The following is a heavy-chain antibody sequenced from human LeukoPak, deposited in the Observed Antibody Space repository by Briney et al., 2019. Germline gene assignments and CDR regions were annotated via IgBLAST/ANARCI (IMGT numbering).Heavy chain of an antibody. Sequence: PSETLSLTCTVSGGSISSYYWSWIRQPPGKGLEWIGYIYYSGSTNYNPSLKSRVTISVDTSKNQFSLKLSSVTAADTAVYYCAKHGYSGYDYWGASSDYWGQGTLVTVSS. V-gene: IGHV4-59*08. CDR1: GGSISSYY. D-gene: IGHD5-12*01. J-gene: IGHJ4*02. CDR3: AKHGYSGYDYWGASSDY. CDR2: IYYSGST.